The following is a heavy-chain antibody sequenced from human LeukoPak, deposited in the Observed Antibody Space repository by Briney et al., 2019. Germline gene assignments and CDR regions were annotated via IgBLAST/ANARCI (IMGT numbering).Heavy chain of an antibody. V-gene: IGHV1-18*01. CDR3: ARDNGSSWPDYFDY. J-gene: IGHJ4*02. CDR2: ISAYNGNT. CDR1: GYTFTSYG. Sequence: ASVKVSCKASGYTFTSYGISWVRQAPGQGLEWMGLISAYNGNTNYAQKLQGRVTMTTDTSTSTAYMELRSLRSDDTAVYYCARDNGSSWPDYFDYWGQGTLVTVSS. D-gene: IGHD6-13*01.